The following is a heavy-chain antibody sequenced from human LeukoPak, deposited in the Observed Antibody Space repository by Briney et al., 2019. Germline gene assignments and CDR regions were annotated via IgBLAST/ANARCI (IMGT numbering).Heavy chain of an antibody. CDR2: IYYSGST. V-gene: IGHV4-61*01. Sequence: SETLSLTCTVSGGSVSSGSYYWSWIRQPPGKGLEWIGYIYYSGSTNYNPSLKSRVTISVDTSKNQFSLKLSSVTAADTAVYYCAREPTVRGYYGMDVWGQGTLVTVSS. J-gene: IGHJ6*02. D-gene: IGHD4-11*01. CDR1: GGSVSSGSYY. CDR3: AREPTVRGYYGMDV.